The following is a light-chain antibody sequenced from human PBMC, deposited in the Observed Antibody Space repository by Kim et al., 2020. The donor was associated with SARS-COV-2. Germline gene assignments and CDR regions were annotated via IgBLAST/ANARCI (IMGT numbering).Light chain of an antibody. J-gene: IGKJ1*01. CDR1: QGITNS. CDR2: AAS. CDR3: QKYNSAPWT. Sequence: ESVGDRVTITCQASQGITNSLAWYQQKPGKVPQRLIYAASALQSGVPSRFSGSGSGTDFTLTISSLQPEDVATYYCQKYNSAPWTFGQGTKVDIK. V-gene: IGKV1-27*01.